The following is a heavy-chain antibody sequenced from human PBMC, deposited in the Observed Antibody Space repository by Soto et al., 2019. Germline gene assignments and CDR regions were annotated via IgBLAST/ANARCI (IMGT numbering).Heavy chain of an antibody. CDR1: GYTFTSYY. V-gene: IGHV1-46*01. CDR2: INPSGGST. CDR3: AREVGIWFGELLGPIYYYYGMDV. Sequence: ASVKVSCKASGYTFTSYYMHWVRQAPGQGLEWMGIINPSGGSTSYAQKFQGRVTMTRDTSTSTVYMELSSLRSEDTAVYYCAREVGIWFGELLGPIYYYYGMDVWGQGTTVTVSS. D-gene: IGHD3-10*01. J-gene: IGHJ6*02.